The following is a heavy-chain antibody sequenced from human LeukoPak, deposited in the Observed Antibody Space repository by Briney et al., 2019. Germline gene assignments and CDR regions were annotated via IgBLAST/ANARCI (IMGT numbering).Heavy chain of an antibody. J-gene: IGHJ4*02. D-gene: IGHD3-22*01. CDR3: GKNDSSSDY. V-gene: IGHV3-30*02. Sequence: GGSLRLSCAASGFIFSTYGMHWVRQAPGKGLEGVAFIRSDGSDKSYAGSVMGRFTISRDNSKNTLYLQMNTLRAEDTAVYYCGKNDSSSDYWGQGTLVTVSS. CDR2: IRSDGSDK. CDR1: GFIFSTYG.